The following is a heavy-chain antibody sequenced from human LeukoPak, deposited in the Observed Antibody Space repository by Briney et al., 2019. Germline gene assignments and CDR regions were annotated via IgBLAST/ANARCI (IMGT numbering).Heavy chain of an antibody. Sequence: SETLSLTCAVYGGSFSGYYWSWIRQPPGKGLEWIGEINHSGSTNYNPSLKSRVTISVDTSKNQFSLKLSSVTAADTAVYYCARPYEGYCSSTSCPTNVWGKRTTVTVSS. CDR3: ARPYEGYCSSTSCPTNV. J-gene: IGHJ6*04. D-gene: IGHD2-2*01. CDR1: GGSFSGYY. CDR2: INHSGST. V-gene: IGHV4-34*01.